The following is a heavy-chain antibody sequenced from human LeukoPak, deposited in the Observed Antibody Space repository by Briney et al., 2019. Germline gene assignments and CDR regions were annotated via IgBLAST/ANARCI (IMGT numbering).Heavy chain of an antibody. CDR2: IYYSGSS. CDR1: GGSISSYY. Sequence: PSETLSLTCTVSGGSISSYYWSWIRQPPGKGLEWIGYIYYSGSSNYNPSLKSRVTISVDTSKNQFSLKLSSVTVADTAMYYCARLGIAVAGTRYLQHWGQGTLVTVSS. J-gene: IGHJ1*01. CDR3: ARLGIAVAGTRYLQH. D-gene: IGHD6-19*01. V-gene: IGHV4-59*01.